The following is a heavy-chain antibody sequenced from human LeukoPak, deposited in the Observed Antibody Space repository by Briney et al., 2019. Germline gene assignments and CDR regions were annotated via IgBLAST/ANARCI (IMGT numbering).Heavy chain of an antibody. CDR2: IKQDGSEK. CDR1: GFTFSSYW. V-gene: IGHV3-7*01. D-gene: IGHD4-23*01. Sequence: GGSLRLSCAASGFTFSSYWMSWVRQAPGKGLEWVANIKQDGSEKYYVDSVKGRFTISRDNAKNSLYLQMNSLRAEDTAVYYCAKDIYGGNWPNDYWGQGTLVTVSS. CDR3: AKDIYGGNWPNDY. J-gene: IGHJ4*02.